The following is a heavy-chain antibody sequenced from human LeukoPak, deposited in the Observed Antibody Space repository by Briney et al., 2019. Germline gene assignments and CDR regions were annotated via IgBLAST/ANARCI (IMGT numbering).Heavy chain of an antibody. J-gene: IGHJ4*02. CDR2: IYYSGST. CDR3: ARDPSGYSYGMAFDY. D-gene: IGHD5-18*01. CDR1: GGSISSGDYY. Sequence: PSQTLSLTCTVSGGSISSGDYYWSWIRQPPGKGLEWIGYIYYSGSTYYNPSLKSRVTISVDTSKNQFSLKLSSVTAADTAVYYCARDPSGYSYGMAFDYWGQGTLVTVSS. V-gene: IGHV4-30-4*01.